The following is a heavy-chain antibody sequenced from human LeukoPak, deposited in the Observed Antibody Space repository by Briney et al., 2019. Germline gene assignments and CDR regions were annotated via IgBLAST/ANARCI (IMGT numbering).Heavy chain of an antibody. CDR3: ARAHDRHPYYYGSGSYEHY. CDR2: ISSSSSYI. J-gene: IGHJ4*02. D-gene: IGHD3-10*01. V-gene: IGHV3-21*01. CDR1: GFTLSSYS. Sequence: GGSLRLSCAASGFTLSSYSMNWVRQAPGKGLEWVSCISSSSSYIYYADSVKGRFTISRDNAKKSLYLQMNSLRAEDTAVYYCARAHDRHPYYYGSGSYEHYWGQGTLVTVSS.